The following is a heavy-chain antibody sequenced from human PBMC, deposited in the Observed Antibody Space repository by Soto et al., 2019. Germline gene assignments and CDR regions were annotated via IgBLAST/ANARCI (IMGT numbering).Heavy chain of an antibody. CDR2: ISGRGGDT. D-gene: IGHD5-18*01. CDR1: GFTFSSYA. J-gene: IGHJ4*02. Sequence: EVQLLESGGGLIQPGGSLRLSCAASGFTFSSYAMSWVRQAPGKGLEWVSLISGRGGDTYYADSVKGRFTISRDNFENALYLQINSLRAEDTAIYYCAKGGGYSFGFLAYWGQGTLVTVSA. V-gene: IGHV3-23*01. CDR3: AKGGGYSFGFLAY.